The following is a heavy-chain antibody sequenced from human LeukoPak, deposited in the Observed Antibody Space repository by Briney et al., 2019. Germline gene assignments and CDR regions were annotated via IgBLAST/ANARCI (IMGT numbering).Heavy chain of an antibody. D-gene: IGHD2-15*01. V-gene: IGHV3-33*01. CDR1: GFTFTTYG. CDR2: IWNDGTYK. CDR3: ARDLWQDMIQGYDY. J-gene: IGHJ4*02. Sequence: GGSLRLSCATSGFTFTTYGMHWVRQGPGKGLEWVAVIWNDGTYKHYADSVKGRFTISRDDSKNTIYLHMNSLRAEDTAVYYCARDLWQDMIQGYDYWGQGTLVTVSP.